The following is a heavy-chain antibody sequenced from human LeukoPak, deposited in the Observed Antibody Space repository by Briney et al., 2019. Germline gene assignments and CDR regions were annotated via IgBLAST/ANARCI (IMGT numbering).Heavy chain of an antibody. CDR3: ARDAFSPGAFDI. D-gene: IGHD3-3*02. CDR2: IYYSGST. CDR1: GGSISSGDYY. V-gene: IGHV4-30-4*01. Sequence: SETLSLICTVSGGSISSGDYYWHWIRQPPGKGLEWIGYIYYSGSTYYNPSLKSRVTISPDTSKNQFSLRLSSVRAADTAVYYCARDAFSPGAFDIWGQGTMVTVSS. J-gene: IGHJ3*02.